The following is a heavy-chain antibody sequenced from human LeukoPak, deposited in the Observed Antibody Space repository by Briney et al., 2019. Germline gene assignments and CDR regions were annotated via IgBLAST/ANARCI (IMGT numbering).Heavy chain of an antibody. CDR3: AKDKGLISGKYYFDY. J-gene: IGHJ4*02. CDR1: GFTYSNYA. D-gene: IGHD1-26*01. CDR2: IWYDGSNN. Sequence: GGSLILSGDASGFTYSNYAIRWVPMAPGMGLELVGFIWYDGSNNYHADSVKGRFTISRDNSKNTVHLQMNSLRAEDTAVYYCAKDKGLISGKYYFDYWGQGALVTVPS. V-gene: IGHV3-30*02.